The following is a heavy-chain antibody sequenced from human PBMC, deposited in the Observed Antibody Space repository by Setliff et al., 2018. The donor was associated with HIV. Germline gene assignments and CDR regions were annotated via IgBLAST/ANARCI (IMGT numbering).Heavy chain of an antibody. V-gene: IGHV4-34*01. CDR3: ARHHNTMVRGVAYFQH. CDR2: IHYSGST. Sequence: PSETLSLTCAVYGGSFSGYYWSWIRQPPGKGLEWIGNIHYSGSTYYNPSLKSRVTISVDTSKNQFSLKLSSVIAADTAVYYCARHHNTMVRGVAYFQHWGQGTLVTVSS. D-gene: IGHD3-10*01. CDR1: GGSFSGYY. J-gene: IGHJ1*01.